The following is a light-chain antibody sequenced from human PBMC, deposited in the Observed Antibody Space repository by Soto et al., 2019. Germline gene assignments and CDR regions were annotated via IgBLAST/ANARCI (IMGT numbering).Light chain of an antibody. CDR1: SGSIANNY. Sequence: NFILTQPHSVSESPGKTVTISCTRSSGSIANNYVQWYQQRPGSAPTTVIYDDKQRPSGVPDRFSGSIDSSSNSASLTISGLKTEDEADYYCQSYDSSNHNVVFGGGTKLTVL. J-gene: IGLJ2*01. CDR2: DDK. V-gene: IGLV6-57*04. CDR3: QSYDSSNHNVV.